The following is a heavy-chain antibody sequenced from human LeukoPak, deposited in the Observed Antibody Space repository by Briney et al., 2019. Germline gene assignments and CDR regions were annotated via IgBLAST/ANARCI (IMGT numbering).Heavy chain of an antibody. Sequence: GGSLRLSCAASGFTFSSYAMNWVRQAPGKGLEWVSEISGSGGNTYYADSMKGRFTISRDNSKNTLYLQMNSLRAEDTAVYYCAKDLKDVVVPVLSYFDYWGQGTLVTVSS. CDR3: AKDLKDVVVPVLSYFDY. CDR1: GFTFSSYA. V-gene: IGHV3-23*01. CDR2: ISGSGGNT. J-gene: IGHJ4*02. D-gene: IGHD2-2*01.